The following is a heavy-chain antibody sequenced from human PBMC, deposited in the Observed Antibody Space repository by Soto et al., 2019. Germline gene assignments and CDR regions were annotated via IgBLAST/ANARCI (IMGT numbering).Heavy chain of an antibody. CDR2: VFHGEAT. CDR3: ARPHYDSNTFYSFFDY. CDR1: GESFSGYF. D-gene: IGHD3-22*01. J-gene: IGHJ4*02. V-gene: IGHV4-34*12. Sequence: QVQLQQWGAGLLKPSETLSLTCAVSGESFSGYFWSWIRQPPGKGLGWIGQVFHGEATNYSLSLKSGATISVDTSKYHFSLELSSVTAADTAVYYCARPHYDSNTFYSFFDYWGQGTLVTVSS.